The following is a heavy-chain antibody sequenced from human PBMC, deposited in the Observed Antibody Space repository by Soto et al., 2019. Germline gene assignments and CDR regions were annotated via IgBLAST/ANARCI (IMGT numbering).Heavy chain of an antibody. CDR3: ARATTTVTTRPTLGY. J-gene: IGHJ4*02. D-gene: IGHD4-17*01. V-gene: IGHV3-74*01. CDR1: GFTFNSYW. Sequence: EVQLVESVGGLVQPGGSLRLSCAASGFTFNSYWMHWVRQAPGKGLVWVSRIDRDGTDTNYADSVKGRFTISRDNAKNTLFLQMNSLTAEDTAVYYCARATTTVTTRPTLGYWGRGTLVTVSS. CDR2: IDRDGTDT.